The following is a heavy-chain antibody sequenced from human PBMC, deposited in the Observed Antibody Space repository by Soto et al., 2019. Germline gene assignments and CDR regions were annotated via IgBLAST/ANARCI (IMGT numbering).Heavy chain of an antibody. CDR3: ARGLVGASDSDGLDV. V-gene: IGHV3-33*08. J-gene: IGHJ6*02. Sequence: GGSLRLCCAASGFTFSNYGMHWVRQAPGKGREWVAIIWHDGNNKYYADSVRGRFIISRDNSKNRLYLQMNSLRAEDTAVYYCARGLVGASDSDGLDVWGPGTPVTVSS. CDR2: IWHDGNNK. D-gene: IGHD1-26*01. CDR1: GFTFSNYG.